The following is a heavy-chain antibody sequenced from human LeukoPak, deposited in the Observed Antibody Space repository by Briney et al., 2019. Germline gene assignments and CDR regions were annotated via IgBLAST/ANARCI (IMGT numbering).Heavy chain of an antibody. CDR1: GGSISNGDYY. CDR3: ARTQWDLPHDEGAFDI. V-gene: IGHV4-30-4*08. D-gene: IGHD1-26*01. CDR2: IYYSGST. J-gene: IGHJ3*02. Sequence: SQTLSLTRTVSGGSISNGDYYWSWIRQPPGKGLEWIGYIYYSGSTYYNPSLKSRVTISVDTSKNQFSLKLSSVTAADTAVYYCARTQWDLPHDEGAFDIWGQGTMVTVSS.